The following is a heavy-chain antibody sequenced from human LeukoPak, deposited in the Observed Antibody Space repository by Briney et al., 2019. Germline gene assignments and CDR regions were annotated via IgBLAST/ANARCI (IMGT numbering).Heavy chain of an antibody. D-gene: IGHD3-3*01. Sequence: SETLSLTCAVSSGSISSNNWWSGGRPSPGEGVEGIGEINHSGNTNYNQSLKSRVTISGDKSKNQFSLKLFSVTAADTAVYYCARDVVVGGSSWSVAFHIWGQGTMVTVSS. J-gene: IGHJ3*02. CDR2: INHSGNT. V-gene: IGHV4-4*02. CDR1: SGSISSNNW. CDR3: ARDVVVGGSSWSVAFHI.